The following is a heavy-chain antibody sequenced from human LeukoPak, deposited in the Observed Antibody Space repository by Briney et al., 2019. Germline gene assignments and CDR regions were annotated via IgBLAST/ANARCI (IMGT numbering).Heavy chain of an antibody. V-gene: IGHV3-30*02. CDR3: AKDHAAGWELPLNWFDP. J-gene: IGHJ5*02. D-gene: IGHD4-23*01. Sequence: PGGSLRLSCAASGFTFSSYGMHWVRQAPGKGLEWVAFIRYDGSNKYYADSVKGRFTISRDNSKNTLYLQMNSLRAEDTAVYYCAKDHAAGWELPLNWFDPWGQGTLVTVSS. CDR2: IRYDGSNK. CDR1: GFTFSSYG.